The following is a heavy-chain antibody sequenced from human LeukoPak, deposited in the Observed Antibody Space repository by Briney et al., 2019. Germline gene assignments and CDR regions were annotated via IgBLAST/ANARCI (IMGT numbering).Heavy chain of an antibody. CDR3: ARGSSGWYYFDY. J-gene: IGHJ4*02. D-gene: IGHD6-19*01. Sequence: ASVKVSCKASGYTFTSYDINWVRQATGQGLEWMGWMNPNSGTTGYAQKFQGRVTMTRNTSISTAYMELSSLRSEDTAVYYCARGSSGWYYFDYWGQGTLVTVSS. V-gene: IGHV1-8*01. CDR1: GYTFTSYD. CDR2: MNPNSGTT.